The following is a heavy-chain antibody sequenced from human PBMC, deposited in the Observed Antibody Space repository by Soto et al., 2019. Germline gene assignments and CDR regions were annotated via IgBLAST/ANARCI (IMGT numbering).Heavy chain of an antibody. CDR2: IYTSGST. J-gene: IGHJ6*02. D-gene: IGHD2-2*01. Sequence: PSETLSLTCTVSGGSISSYYWSWIRQPAGKGLEWIGCIYTSGSTNYNPSLKSRVTMSVDTSKNQFSLKLSSVTAADTAVYYCARDKEAYCSSTSCYSASMDVWGQGTTVTVSS. CDR1: GGSISSYY. CDR3: ARDKEAYCSSTSCYSASMDV. V-gene: IGHV4-4*07.